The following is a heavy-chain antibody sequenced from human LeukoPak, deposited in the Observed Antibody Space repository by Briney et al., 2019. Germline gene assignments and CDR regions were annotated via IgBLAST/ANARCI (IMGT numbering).Heavy chain of an antibody. Sequence: SETLSLTCTVSGGSISSGGYYWSWIRQHPGKGLEWIGYIYYSGSTYYNPSLKSRVTISVNTSKNQFSLKLSSVTAADTAVYYCARDMRMVRGVIIPPYNYGMDVWGQGTTVTVSS. D-gene: IGHD3-10*01. CDR2: IYYSGST. J-gene: IGHJ6*02. V-gene: IGHV4-31*03. CDR3: ARDMRMVRGVIIPPYNYGMDV. CDR1: GGSISSGGYY.